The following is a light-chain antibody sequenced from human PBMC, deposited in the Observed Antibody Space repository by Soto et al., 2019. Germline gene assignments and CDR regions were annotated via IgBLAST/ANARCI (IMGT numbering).Light chain of an antibody. CDR3: SAHTSGSTRV. V-gene: IGLV2-14*01. CDR1: SGDVGGYDY. CDR2: EVT. J-gene: IGLJ1*01. Sequence: QSALTQPASVSGSPGQSIAISCTGTSGDVGGYDYVSWYQQHPDKAPKLMIYEVTKRPSWVSNRFSGSKSGNTASRTISGLQPEDEADYYCSAHTSGSTRVFGSGTKVTVL.